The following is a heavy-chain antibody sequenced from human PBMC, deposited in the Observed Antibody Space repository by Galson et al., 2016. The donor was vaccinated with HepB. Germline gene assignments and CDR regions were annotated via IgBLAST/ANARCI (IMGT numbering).Heavy chain of an antibody. CDR3: ARVVSDGGSWTHLDY. J-gene: IGHJ4*02. Sequence: PALVNPTQTLTLTCTFSGFSLTTFGMSVTWIRQPPGKALEWLALIDWDDDKYYSTSLKTRLTISKDTSKNQVVLTMTNMDPVDTATYYCARVVSDGGSWTHLDYWGQGTLDTVSS. CDR2: IDWDDDK. CDR1: GFSLTTFGMS. V-gene: IGHV2-70*01. D-gene: IGHD1-26*01.